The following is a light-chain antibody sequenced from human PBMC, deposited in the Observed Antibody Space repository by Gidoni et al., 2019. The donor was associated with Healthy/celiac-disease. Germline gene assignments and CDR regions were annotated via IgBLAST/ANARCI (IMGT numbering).Light chain of an antibody. CDR2: GAS. V-gene: IGKV3-15*01. CDR3: LQYNNWPFLT. CDR1: QRVSSN. Sequence: VMTQSPATLSVSPGERATLSCRASQRVSSNVACYQQKHGQATRRLIYGASTRATGLPARCIGSGSVTEVIRSIISLQSEDVVVEYCLQYNNWPFLTFGGGTKLEIK. J-gene: IGKJ4*01.